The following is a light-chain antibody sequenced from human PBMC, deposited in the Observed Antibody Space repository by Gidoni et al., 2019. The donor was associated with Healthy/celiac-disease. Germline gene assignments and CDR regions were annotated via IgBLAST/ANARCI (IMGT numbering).Light chain of an antibody. CDR1: QSISSW. V-gene: IGKV1-5*03. CDR2: KAS. J-gene: IGKJ2*01. CDR3: QQYNSYPYT. Sequence: DIQMTQSPSTLSASVGDRVTITCRASQSISSWLAWYQQKPGKAPKLLIYKASSLESGVPSRFSGSGSGTEFTLTISSLQPDDFANYYCQQYNSYPYTFGQXTKLEIK.